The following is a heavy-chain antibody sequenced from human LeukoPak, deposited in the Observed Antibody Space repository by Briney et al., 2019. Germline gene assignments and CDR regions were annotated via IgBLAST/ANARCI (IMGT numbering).Heavy chain of an antibody. CDR3: ARGSDAVTGPHSWYFDV. D-gene: IGHD6-19*01. CDR2: IKQDGSER. Sequence: GGSPRLSCAASGFTFSNYWMTRVRQAPGKGLEWVANIKQDGSERYYVDSVKGRFTISRDNAKNSLYLQMNSLRAEDTAVYYCARGSDAVTGPHSWYFDVWGRGTLVTVSS. V-gene: IGHV3-7*01. J-gene: IGHJ2*01. CDR1: GFTFSNYW.